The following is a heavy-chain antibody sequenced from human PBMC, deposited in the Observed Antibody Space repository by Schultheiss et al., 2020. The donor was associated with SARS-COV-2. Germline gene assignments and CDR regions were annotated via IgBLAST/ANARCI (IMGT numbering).Heavy chain of an antibody. D-gene: IGHD6-19*01. CDR3: GGWYGYFDY. J-gene: IGHJ4*02. CDR2: ISSDGSRK. CDR1: GFSFKNYW. V-gene: IGHV3-30-3*01. Sequence: GGSLRLSCAASGFSFKNYWVHWARQAPGKGLEWVSLISSDGSRKYYADSVKGRFTISRDNSKNTLYLQMDSLSPDDTAVYYCGGWYGYFDYWGQGTLVTVSS.